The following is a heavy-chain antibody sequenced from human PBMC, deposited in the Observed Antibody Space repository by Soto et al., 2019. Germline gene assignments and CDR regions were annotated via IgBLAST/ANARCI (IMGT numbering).Heavy chain of an antibody. CDR1: GFPFTSYG. CDR2: ISYDGSDK. J-gene: IGHJ4*02. D-gene: IGHD3-10*01. CDR3: VGGQYYFDY. V-gene: IGHV3-30*03. Sequence: QVQLVESGGGVVQPGRSLRLSCAASGFPFTSYGMHWVREGPDKGLEWVAIISYDGSDKCDADSVKGRFTISRDNSKNTLYPLMNSLRHEDTALYYCVGGQYYFDYRGQGTLVIVSS.